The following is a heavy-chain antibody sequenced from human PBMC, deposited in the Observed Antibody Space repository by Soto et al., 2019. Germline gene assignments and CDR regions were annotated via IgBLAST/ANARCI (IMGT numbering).Heavy chain of an antibody. J-gene: IGHJ6*03. D-gene: IGHD3-16*01. CDR3: ARRAYPGGYYYYYDMDV. V-gene: IGHV4-59*08. CDR1: GGSISSYY. Sequence: PSETLSLTCTVSGGSISSYYWSWIRQPPGKGLEWIGYIYYSGSTNYNPSLKSRVTISVDTSKNQFSLKLSSVTAADTAVYYCARRAYPGGYYYYYDMDVWGKGTTVTVSS. CDR2: IYYSGST.